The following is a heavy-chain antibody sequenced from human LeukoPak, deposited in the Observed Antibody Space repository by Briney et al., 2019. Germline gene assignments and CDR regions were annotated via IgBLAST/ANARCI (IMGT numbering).Heavy chain of an antibody. J-gene: IGHJ4*02. D-gene: IGHD6-19*01. CDR3: ARYGQTRIAVAGYYYFDY. Sequence: ASVKVSFKASGYTFTSYGISWVRQAPGQGLEWMGWISAYNGNTNYAQKLQGRVTMTTDTSTSTAYMELRSLRSDDTAVYYCARYGQTRIAVAGYYYFDYWGQGTLVTVSS. CDR1: GYTFTSYG. V-gene: IGHV1-18*01. CDR2: ISAYNGNT.